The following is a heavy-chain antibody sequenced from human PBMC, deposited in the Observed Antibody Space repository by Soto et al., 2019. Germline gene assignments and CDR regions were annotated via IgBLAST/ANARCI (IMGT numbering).Heavy chain of an antibody. J-gene: IGHJ4*02. CDR2: IYNGGGT. D-gene: IGHD6-6*01. CDR3: ASTRGSSYDY. CDR1: GFTVSGNY. Sequence: EVQLVETGGGLIQPGGSLRLSCAASGFTVSGNYMSWVRQAPGKGLEWVSGIYNGGGTYYAATVKGRFTISRDNSKNTLYLQMNSLRAEDTAVYYCASTRGSSYDYWGQGTVVTVSS. V-gene: IGHV3-53*02.